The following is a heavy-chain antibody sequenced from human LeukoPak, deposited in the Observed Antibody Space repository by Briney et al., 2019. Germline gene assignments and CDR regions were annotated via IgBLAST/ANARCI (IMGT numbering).Heavy chain of an antibody. D-gene: IGHD6-6*01. CDR3: ARVDTIYSSSSEWDFDY. Sequence: GASVKVSCKAPGYTFTSYYMHWVRQAPGQGLEWMGIINPSGGSTSYAQKFQGRVTMTRDTSTSTVYMELSSLRSEDTAVYYCARVDTIYSSSSEWDFDYWGQGTLVTVSS. V-gene: IGHV1-46*01. CDR1: GYTFTSYY. J-gene: IGHJ4*02. CDR2: INPSGGST.